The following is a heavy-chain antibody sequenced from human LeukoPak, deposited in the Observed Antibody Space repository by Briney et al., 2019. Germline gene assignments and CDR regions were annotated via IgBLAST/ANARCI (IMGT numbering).Heavy chain of an antibody. CDR2: ISWNSGSI. CDR1: GFTFDDYA. Sequence: GGSLRLSCAASGFTFDDYAMHWVRHAPGKGLEWVSGISWNSGSIGYADSVKGRFTISRDNAKNSLYLQMNSLRAEDTAVYYCARRYCSSTNCLAFDYWGQGTLVTVPS. V-gene: IGHV3-9*01. CDR3: ARRYCSSTNCLAFDY. D-gene: IGHD2-2*01. J-gene: IGHJ4*02.